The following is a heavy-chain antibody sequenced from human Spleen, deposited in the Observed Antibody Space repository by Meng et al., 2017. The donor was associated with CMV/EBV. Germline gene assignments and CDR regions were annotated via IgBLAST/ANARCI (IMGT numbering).Heavy chain of an antibody. CDR3: ARRASLELDY. D-gene: IGHD6-6*01. J-gene: IGHJ4*02. Sequence: ASVKVSCKASGYTFTSYDINWVRQAPGQGLEWMGWISAYNGNTNYAQKLQGRVTMTTDTSTSTAYMELRSLRSDDTVVYYCARRASLELDYWGQGTLVTVSS. CDR1: GYTFTSYD. CDR2: ISAYNGNT. V-gene: IGHV1-18*01.